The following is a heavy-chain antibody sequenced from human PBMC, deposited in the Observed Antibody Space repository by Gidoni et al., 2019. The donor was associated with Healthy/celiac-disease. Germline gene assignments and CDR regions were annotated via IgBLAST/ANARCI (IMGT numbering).Heavy chain of an antibody. Sequence: EVQQLESGGGSVQPGGSLSLSCAASGFPSSRYAMSWVRQAPGKGLEWVSAISSSGGSTYYADSVKGRFTISRDNSKNTLYLQMNSLRAEDTAVYYCAKDLTYDYIWGSYRYTASWFDPWGQGTLVTVSS. V-gene: IGHV3-23*01. CDR1: GFPSSRYA. J-gene: IGHJ5*02. D-gene: IGHD3-16*02. CDR3: AKDLTYDYIWGSYRYTASWFDP. CDR2: ISSSGGST.